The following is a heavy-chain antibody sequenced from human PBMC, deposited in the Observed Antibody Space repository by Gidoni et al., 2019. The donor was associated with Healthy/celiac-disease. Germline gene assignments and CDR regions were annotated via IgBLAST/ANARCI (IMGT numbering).Heavy chain of an antibody. CDR3: ARARDGYPGAAFDI. V-gene: IGHV4-34*01. J-gene: IGHJ3*02. D-gene: IGHD5-12*01. CDR2: INHSGST. Sequence: QVQLQQWGAGLWKPSETLSLTCAVYGGSCSGYYWSWIRQPPGKGLEWIGEINHSGSTNYNPSLKSRVTMSVDTSKNQFSLKLSSVTAAATAVYYCARARDGYPGAAFDIWGQGTMVTVSS. CDR1: GGSCSGYY.